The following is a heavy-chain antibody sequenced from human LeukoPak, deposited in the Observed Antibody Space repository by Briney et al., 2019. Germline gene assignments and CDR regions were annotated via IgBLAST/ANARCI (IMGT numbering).Heavy chain of an antibody. Sequence: GGSLRLSCAASGFTFDDYAMHWVRHAPGKGLEWVSGISWNSGSIGYADSVKGRFTISRDNAKNSLYLQMNSLRAEDTALYYCAKARYSNNYDYWGQGTLVTASS. V-gene: IGHV3-9*01. J-gene: IGHJ4*02. D-gene: IGHD4-4*01. CDR3: AKARYSNNYDY. CDR2: ISWNSGSI. CDR1: GFTFDDYA.